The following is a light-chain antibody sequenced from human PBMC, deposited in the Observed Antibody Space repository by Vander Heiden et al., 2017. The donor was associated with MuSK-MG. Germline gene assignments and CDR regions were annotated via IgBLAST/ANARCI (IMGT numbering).Light chain of an antibody. Sequence: DIYMTHSPSSLSASVGDRVTITCRASQSISSYLNWYQQKPGKAPKLLIYAASSLQSGVPSRFSGSGSGTDITLSISRLQPEDFATYYCRQRDSTPRTFGQGTKVEIK. CDR1: QSISSY. CDR2: AAS. V-gene: IGKV1-39*01. J-gene: IGKJ1*01. CDR3: RQRDSTPRT.